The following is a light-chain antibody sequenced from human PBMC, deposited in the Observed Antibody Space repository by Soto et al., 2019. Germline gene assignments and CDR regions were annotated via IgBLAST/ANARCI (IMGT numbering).Light chain of an antibody. CDR2: SNN. V-gene: IGLV1-40*01. CDR1: RSNIGAGSD. Sequence: QSVLTQPPSVSGAPGQRVTISCTGSRSNIGAGSDVHWYQQLPGTAPKLLIYSNNNRPSGVPDRFSGSKSGTSASLAITGLQAEDEADYYCQSHDASLSSWVFGGGTKLPVL. J-gene: IGLJ3*02. CDR3: QSHDASLSSWV.